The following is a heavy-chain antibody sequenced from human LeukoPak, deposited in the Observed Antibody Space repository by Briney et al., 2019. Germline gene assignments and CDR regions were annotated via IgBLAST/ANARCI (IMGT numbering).Heavy chain of an antibody. CDR2: ISNDERNK. D-gene: IGHD5-24*01. V-gene: IGHV3-30*04. Sequence: PGGSLRLSCEASGFNFHNFAMHWVRQAPGKGLEWVAVISNDERNKYYTDSVKGRFTISRDNSKSTVYPQMNSLRPEDTAVYYCARPSPPGDGYNPCDYWGPGALVIVSS. J-gene: IGHJ4*02. CDR3: ARPSPPGDGYNPCDY. CDR1: GFNFHNFA.